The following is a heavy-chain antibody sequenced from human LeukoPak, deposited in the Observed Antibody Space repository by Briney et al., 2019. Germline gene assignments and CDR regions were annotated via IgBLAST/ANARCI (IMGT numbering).Heavy chain of an antibody. CDR1: GFTFSTYT. CDR3: AVEPGIAAAGTDDY. D-gene: IGHD6-13*01. V-gene: IGHV3-48*04. CDR2: ITSSGSTI. J-gene: IGHJ4*02. Sequence: GGSLRLSCAASGFTFSTYTMNWVRQAPGKGLEWISYITSSGSTIYYADSVKGRFTISRDNAKNSLYLQMNSLRAEDTAVYYCAVEPGIAAAGTDDYWGQGTLVTVSS.